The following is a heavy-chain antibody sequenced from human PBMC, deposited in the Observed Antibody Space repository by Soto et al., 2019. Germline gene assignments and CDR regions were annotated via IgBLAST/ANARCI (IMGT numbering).Heavy chain of an antibody. J-gene: IGHJ3*02. CDR1: GGTFSSYA. Sequence: SVKVSCKASGGTFSSYAISWVRQAPGQGLEWMRGIIPIFGTANYAQKFQGRVTITADESTSTAYMELSSLRSEDTAVYYCARERSGSHAAFDIWGHGTMVTVSS. V-gene: IGHV1-69*13. D-gene: IGHD1-26*01. CDR2: IIPIFGTA. CDR3: ARERSGSHAAFDI.